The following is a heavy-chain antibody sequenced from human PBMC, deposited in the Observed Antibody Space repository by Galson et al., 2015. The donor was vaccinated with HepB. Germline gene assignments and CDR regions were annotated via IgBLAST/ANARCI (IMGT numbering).Heavy chain of an antibody. CDR1: GGSISSYY. CDR2: IYYSGST. V-gene: IGHV4-59*01. D-gene: IGHD6-19*01. Sequence: SETLSLTCAVSGGSISSYYWSWIRQPPGKGLEWIGYIYYSGSTNYNPSLKSRVTISVDTSKNQFSLKLSSVTAADTAVYYCARDQKVYVKEWLVANYGMDVWGQGTTVTVSS. J-gene: IGHJ6*02. CDR3: ARDQKVYVKEWLVANYGMDV.